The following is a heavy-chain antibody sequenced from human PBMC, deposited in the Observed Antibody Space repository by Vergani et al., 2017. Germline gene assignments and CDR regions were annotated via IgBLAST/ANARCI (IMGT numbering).Heavy chain of an antibody. J-gene: IGHJ4*02. D-gene: IGHD4-11*01. Sequence: QLQLQESGPGLVKPSETLSLTCTVSGGSISSSSYYWGWIRQPPGKGLEWIGSIYYSGSTYYNPSLKSRVTISVDTSKNQFSLKLSSVTAADTAVYYCARSRGYSKTFDYWGQGTLVTVSS. V-gene: IGHV4-39*01. CDR2: IYYSGST. CDR3: ARSRGYSKTFDY. CDR1: GGSISSSSYY.